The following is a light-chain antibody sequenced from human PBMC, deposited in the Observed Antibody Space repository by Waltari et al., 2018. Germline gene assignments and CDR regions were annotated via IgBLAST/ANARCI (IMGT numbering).Light chain of an antibody. Sequence: QSALTQPASVSGSPGQSINISCTGTISDVGGYKYVPWYQQHPGDVPRLLIYDVVKRPSGVSSRFSGSKSDNTARLTISGLQAADEAHYYCSSFTSSSSFVFGSGTKVTV. CDR1: ISDVGGYKY. CDR2: DVV. J-gene: IGLJ1*01. V-gene: IGLV2-14*03. CDR3: SSFTSSSSFV.